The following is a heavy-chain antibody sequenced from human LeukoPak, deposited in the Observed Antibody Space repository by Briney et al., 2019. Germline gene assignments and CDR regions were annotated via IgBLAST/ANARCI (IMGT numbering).Heavy chain of an antibody. V-gene: IGHV1-2*02. CDR2: INPNSGGT. J-gene: IGHJ4*02. CDR3: AREGRASGLDIVASDY. D-gene: IGHD5-12*01. Sequence: ASVKVSCKASGYTFTGYYMHWVRQAPGQGLEWMGWINPNSGGTNYAQKFQGRVTMTRDTSISTAYMELSRLRSDDTAVYYCAREGRASGLDIVASDYWGQGTLVTVSS. CDR1: GYTFTGYY.